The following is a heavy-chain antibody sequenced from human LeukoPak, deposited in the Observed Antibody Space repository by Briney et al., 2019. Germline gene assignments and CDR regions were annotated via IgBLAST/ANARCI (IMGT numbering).Heavy chain of an antibody. D-gene: IGHD6-13*01. CDR2: IYSGGST. Sequence: GGSLRLSCAASGFTVSSNYMSWVRQAPGKGLEWVSVIYSGGSTYYADSVKGRFTISRDNSKNTLYLQMNSLRAEDTAVYYCARGIAAAGTWEYYFGYWGQGTLVTVSS. J-gene: IGHJ4*02. V-gene: IGHV3-53*01. CDR3: ARGIAAAGTWEYYFGY. CDR1: GFTVSSNY.